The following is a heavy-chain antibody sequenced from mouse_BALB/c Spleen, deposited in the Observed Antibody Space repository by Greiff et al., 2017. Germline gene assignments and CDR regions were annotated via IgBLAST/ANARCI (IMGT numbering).Heavy chain of an antibody. J-gene: IGHJ2*01. Sequence: QVQLQQSGAELAKPGASVKMSCKASGYTFTSYWMHWVKQRPGQGLEWIGYINPSTGYTEYNQKFKDKATLTADKSSSTAYMQLSSLTSEDSAVYYCARDYYGYLDYWGQGTTLTVSS. CDR3: ARDYYGYLDY. CDR2: INPSTGYT. D-gene: IGHD1-1*01. CDR1: GYTFTSYW. V-gene: IGHV1-7*01.